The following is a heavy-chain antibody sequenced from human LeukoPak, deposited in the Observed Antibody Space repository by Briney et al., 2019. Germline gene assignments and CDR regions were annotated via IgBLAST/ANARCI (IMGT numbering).Heavy chain of an antibody. CDR2: TSHDESYK. CDR3: ARDRLFYFHSPDYRAGYFYAMDV. Sequence: GGSLRLSCSASGFTFNTYPMHWVRQSPGKGLEWVAVTSHDESYKFYAESVKGRFTISRDNSNNTLYLQMNTLRPEDTSVYYCARDRLFYFHSPDYRAGYFYAMDVWGQGTTVTV. V-gene: IGHV3-30-3*01. CDR1: GFTFNTYP. J-gene: IGHJ6*02. D-gene: IGHD3-22*01.